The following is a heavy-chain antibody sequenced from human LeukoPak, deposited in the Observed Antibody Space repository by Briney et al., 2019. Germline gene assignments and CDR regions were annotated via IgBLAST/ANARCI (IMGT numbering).Heavy chain of an antibody. CDR2: IIPMIGAV. CDR1: GGTFSSYA. V-gene: IGHV1-69*06. Sequence: ASVKVSCKASGGTFSSYAITWVRQAPGQELQWMGGIIPMIGAVNYAQKFQGRVTITADKSTGTAYMELSSLRSEDTAVYYCVRDYDISGPQKNFFDYWGQGTLVTVSS. J-gene: IGHJ4*02. D-gene: IGHD3-22*01. CDR3: VRDYDISGPQKNFFDY.